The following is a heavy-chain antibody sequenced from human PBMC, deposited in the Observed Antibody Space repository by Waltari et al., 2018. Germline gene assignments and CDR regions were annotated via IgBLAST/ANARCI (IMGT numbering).Heavy chain of an antibody. CDR3: AKDSARRAAGAYYYYMDV. V-gene: IGHV3-43D*04. CDR2: ISWDGGST. Sequence: EVQLVESGGVVVQPGGSLRLSCAASGFTFDDYAMHWVRQAPGKGLEWVSLISWDGGSTNYADSVKGRFTIFRDNSKNSLYLQMNSLRAEDTALYYCAKDSARRAAGAYYYYMDVWGKGTTVTVSS. J-gene: IGHJ6*03. CDR1: GFTFDDYA. D-gene: IGHD6-13*01.